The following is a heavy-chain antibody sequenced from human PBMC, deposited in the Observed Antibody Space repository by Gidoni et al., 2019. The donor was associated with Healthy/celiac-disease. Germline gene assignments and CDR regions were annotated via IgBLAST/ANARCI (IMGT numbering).Heavy chain of an antibody. CDR3: AREPTYYDSSGYGGY. J-gene: IGHJ4*02. D-gene: IGHD3-22*01. Sequence: QVQLVESGGGVVQPGRSLRLSCAASGFPFSSYAMHWVRQAPGKGLEWVAVISYDGSNKYYADSVKGRFTISRDNSKNTLYLQMNSLRAEDTAVYYCAREPTYYDSSGYGGYWGQGTLVTVSS. CDR1: GFPFSSYA. V-gene: IGHV3-30*01. CDR2: ISYDGSNK.